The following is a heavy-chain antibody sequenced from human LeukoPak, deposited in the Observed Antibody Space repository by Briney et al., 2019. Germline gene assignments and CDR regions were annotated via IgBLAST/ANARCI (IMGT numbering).Heavy chain of an antibody. CDR3: AIGIAAAAT. D-gene: IGHD6-13*01. J-gene: IGHJ4*02. CDR2: IYSGGST. CDR1: RFTVSSNY. V-gene: IGHV3-53*01. Sequence: GGDLRLYCASSRFTVSSNYMSSVRQAPGKGLEWVSVIYSGGSTYYADSVKGRFTISRDNSKNTLYLQMNSLRAEDTAVYYCAIGIAAAATWGQGTLVTVSS.